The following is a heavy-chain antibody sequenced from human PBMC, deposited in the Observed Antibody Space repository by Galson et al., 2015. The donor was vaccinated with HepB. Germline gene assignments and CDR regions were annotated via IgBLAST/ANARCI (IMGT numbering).Heavy chain of an antibody. Sequence: SLRLSCAASGFTFSSYSMNWVRQAPGKGLEWVSSISSSSYYIYYADSVEGRFTISRDNAKNSLYLQMNSLRAEDTAVYFCARGPGLEFDYWGQGTLVTVFS. D-gene: IGHD5/OR15-5a*01. J-gene: IGHJ4*02. CDR3: ARGPGLEFDY. V-gene: IGHV3-21*01. CDR2: ISSSSYYI. CDR1: GFTFSSYS.